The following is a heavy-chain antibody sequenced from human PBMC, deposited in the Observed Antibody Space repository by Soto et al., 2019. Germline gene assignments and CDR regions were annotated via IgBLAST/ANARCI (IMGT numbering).Heavy chain of an antibody. CDR1: GVTFGSYW. CDR2: INSDGSST. Sequence: GGSLRLSCAAAGVTFGSYWRHWVRQAPGKGLVWVSRINSDGSSTSYADSVKGRFTISRDNAKNTLYLQMNSLRAEDTAVYYCARVKGSGWLNWFDPWGQGTPVTVSS. V-gene: IGHV3-74*01. CDR3: ARVKGSGWLNWFDP. J-gene: IGHJ5*02. D-gene: IGHD6-19*01.